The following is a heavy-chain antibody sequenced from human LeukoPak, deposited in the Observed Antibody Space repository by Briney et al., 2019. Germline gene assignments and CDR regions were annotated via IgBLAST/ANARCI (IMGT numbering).Heavy chain of an antibody. J-gene: IGHJ4*02. CDR1: GFTFSSYS. Sequence: GGSLRLSCAASGFTFSSYSMNWVRQAPGKGLEWVSYISSSSSNIYYADSVKGRFTISRDNAKNSLYLQMNSLRAEDTAVYYCARDSLESRLYYYDSSGYEDYWGQGTLVTASS. D-gene: IGHD3-22*01. CDR3: ARDSLESRLYYYDSSGYEDY. V-gene: IGHV3-48*04. CDR2: ISSSSSNI.